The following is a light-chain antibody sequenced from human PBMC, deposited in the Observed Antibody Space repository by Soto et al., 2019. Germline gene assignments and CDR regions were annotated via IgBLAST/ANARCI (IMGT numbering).Light chain of an antibody. V-gene: IGKV3D-20*02. CDR1: QTVRNNY. CDR2: DAS. J-gene: IGKJ5*01. CDR3: QQRNIWPPVT. Sequence: FVLTQSPGTLSLTPGERATLSCRASQTVRNNYLAWYQQNPGQPPRLLIYDASSRATGIPDRFSGSGSGTDFTLTISRLEPEDSAVYYCQQRNIWPPVTFGHGRRLEI.